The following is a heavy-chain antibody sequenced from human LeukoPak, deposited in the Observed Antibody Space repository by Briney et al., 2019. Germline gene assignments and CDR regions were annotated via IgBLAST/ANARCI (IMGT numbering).Heavy chain of an antibody. CDR2: IWYDGSKN. D-gene: IGHD2-15*01. J-gene: IGHJ6*02. V-gene: IGHV3-33*01. CDR1: GFTFSTYG. CDR3: ARVGCTGGSCLPYHYYGMDV. Sequence: GSLRLSCAAAGFTFSTYGLNWVRQAPGKGLEWVAVIWYDGSKNNYGDSVKGRFTISRDNSKNTLYLQMNSLRAEDTAVYYCARVGCTGGSCLPYHYYGMDVWGQGTTVTVSS.